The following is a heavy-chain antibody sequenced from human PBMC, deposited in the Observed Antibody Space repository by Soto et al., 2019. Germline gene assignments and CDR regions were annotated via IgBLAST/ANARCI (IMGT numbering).Heavy chain of an antibody. CDR3: ARACESRCYGMDI. CDR1: GYTFTSYG. J-gene: IGHJ6*02. V-gene: IGHV1-18*01. CDR2: ISAYNGKT. Sequence: QVQLVQSGAEVKKPGASVTVSCKASGYTFTSYGISWVRQAPGQGLEWMGWISAYNGKTNYAQKVQGRVTMTTDTSTNTAYMELRSLRSDDTAMYYWARACESRCYGMDIWGQGTTVTVSS. D-gene: IGHD2-8*01.